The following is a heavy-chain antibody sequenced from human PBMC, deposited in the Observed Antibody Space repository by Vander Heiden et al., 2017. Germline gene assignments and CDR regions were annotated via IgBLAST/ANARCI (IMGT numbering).Heavy chain of an antibody. CDR3: ARNGAAAGTPYYGMDV. CDR2: IYYSGST. V-gene: IGHV4-39*01. J-gene: IGHJ6*02. Sequence: QLQLQESGPGLVKPSETLSLTCPVSGGSISSSSYYWGWIRQPPGKGLEWIGSIYYSGSTYYNPSLKSRVTISVDTSKNQFSLKLSSVTAADTAVYYCARNGAAAGTPYYGMDVWGQGTTVTVSS. CDR1: GGSISSSSYY. D-gene: IGHD6-13*01.